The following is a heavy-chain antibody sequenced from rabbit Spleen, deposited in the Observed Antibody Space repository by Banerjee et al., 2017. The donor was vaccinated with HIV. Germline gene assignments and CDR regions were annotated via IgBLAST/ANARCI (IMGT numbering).Heavy chain of an antibody. V-gene: IGHV1S40*01. CDR3: ARDTSSSFSSYGMDL. Sequence: QSLEESGGDLVKPGASLTLTCKASGLDLSSRYWMCWVRQAPGKGLEWIACIDTGTTGFTYFATWAKGRFTCSKTSSTTVTLQMTRLTAADTATYFCARDTSSSFSSYGMDLWGQGTLVTVS. CDR1: GLDLSSRYW. CDR2: IDTGTTGFT. J-gene: IGHJ6*01. D-gene: IGHD1-1*01.